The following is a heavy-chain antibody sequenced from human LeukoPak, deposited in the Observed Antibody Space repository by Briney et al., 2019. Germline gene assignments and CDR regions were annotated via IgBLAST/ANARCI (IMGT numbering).Heavy chain of an antibody. Sequence: SETLSLTCTVSGGSISSSSYYWGWIRQPPGKGLEWIGSIYYSGSTYYNPSLKSRVTISVDTSKNQFSLKLSPVTAADTAVYYCARSLVVPAAIQYFQHWGQGTLVTVSS. D-gene: IGHD2-2*02. J-gene: IGHJ1*01. V-gene: IGHV4-39*07. CDR3: ARSLVVPAAIQYFQH. CDR1: GGSISSSSYY. CDR2: IYYSGST.